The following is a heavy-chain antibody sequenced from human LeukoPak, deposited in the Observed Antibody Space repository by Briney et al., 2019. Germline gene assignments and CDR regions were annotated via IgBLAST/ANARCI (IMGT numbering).Heavy chain of an antibody. J-gene: IGHJ2*01. V-gene: IGHV4-59*08. D-gene: IGHD6-25*01. CDR2: IYYSGST. Sequence: SETLSLTCTVSGGSISSYYWSWIRQPPGKGLEWIGYIYYSGSTNYNPSLKSRVTISVDTSKNQFSLKLSSVTAADTAVYYCARYLAAGYFDLWGRGTLVTVSP. CDR3: ARYLAAGYFDL. CDR1: GGSISSYY.